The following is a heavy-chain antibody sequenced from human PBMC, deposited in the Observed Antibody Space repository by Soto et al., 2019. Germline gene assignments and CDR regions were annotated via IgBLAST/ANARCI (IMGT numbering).Heavy chain of an antibody. V-gene: IGHV4-4*07. J-gene: IGHJ4*02. Sequence: SETLSLTCTVSGGSISSYYWSWIRQPAGKGLEWIGRIYTSGSTNYNPSLKSRVTMSVDTSKNQFSLKLSSVTAADTAVYYCARGRTEPVPVSGEFDYWGQGTLVTVSS. CDR3: ARGRTEPVPVSGEFDY. D-gene: IGHD6-6*01. CDR1: GGSISSYY. CDR2: IYTSGST.